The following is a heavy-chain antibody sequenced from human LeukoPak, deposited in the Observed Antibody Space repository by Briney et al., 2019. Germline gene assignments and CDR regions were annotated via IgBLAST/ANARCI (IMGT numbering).Heavy chain of an antibody. V-gene: IGHV3-30*18. CDR3: AKGAVPGPTALFDY. J-gene: IGHJ4*02. CDR2: ISYDGSNK. CDR1: GFTFSSYG. Sequence: GGSLRLSCAASGFTFSSYGMHWVRQAPGKGLEWVAVISYDGSNKYYADSVKGRFTISRDNSKNTLYLQMNSLRAEDTAVYYCAKGAVPGPTALFDYWGQGTLVTVSS. D-gene: IGHD3-10*01.